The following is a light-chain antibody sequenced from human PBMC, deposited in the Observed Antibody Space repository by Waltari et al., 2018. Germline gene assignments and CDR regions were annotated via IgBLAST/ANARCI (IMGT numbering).Light chain of an antibody. CDR1: SSNIGRNS. V-gene: IGLV1-44*01. CDR3: AAWDDSPDGPV. CDR2: TTN. Sequence: QSVMTQPPSASGTPGQRVTISCSGSSSNIGRNSVNWYQQLPGTAPKLLIYTTNPRPSGVPDRFSGSKSGTSASLAISGLQSEDEADYYCAAWDDSPDGPVFGGGTKLTVL. J-gene: IGLJ3*02.